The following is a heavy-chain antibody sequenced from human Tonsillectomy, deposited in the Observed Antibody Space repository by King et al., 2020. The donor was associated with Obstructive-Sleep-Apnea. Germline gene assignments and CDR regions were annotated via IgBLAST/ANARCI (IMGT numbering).Heavy chain of an antibody. V-gene: IGHV3-48*04. Sequence: VQLVESGGGLVQPGGSLRLSCAASGFTFSSYSMNWVRQAPGKGLEWVSYISSSSSTIYYADSVKGRFTISRDNAKNSLYLQMNSLRAEDTAVYYCARETIFEVVTPYYGMDVWGQGTTVTVSS. CDR3: ARETIFEVVTPYYGMDV. D-gene: IGHD3-3*01. CDR2: ISSSSSTI. J-gene: IGHJ6*02. CDR1: GFTFSSYS.